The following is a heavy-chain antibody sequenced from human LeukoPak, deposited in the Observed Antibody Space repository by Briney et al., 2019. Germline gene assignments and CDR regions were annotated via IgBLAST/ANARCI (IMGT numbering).Heavy chain of an antibody. Sequence: SETLSLTCTVSGGSISSGGYYWSWIRQHPGKGLEWIGYIYYSGSTYYNPSLKSRVTISVDTSKNQFSLKLSSVTAADTAVYYCARGALWGSYRYTYFDYWGQGTLVTVSS. CDR1: GGSISSGGYY. J-gene: IGHJ4*02. D-gene: IGHD3-16*02. CDR3: ARGALWGSYRYTYFDY. CDR2: IYYSGST. V-gene: IGHV4-31*03.